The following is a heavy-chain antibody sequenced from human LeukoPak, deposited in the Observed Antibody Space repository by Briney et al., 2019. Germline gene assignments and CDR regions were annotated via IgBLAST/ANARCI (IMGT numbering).Heavy chain of an antibody. D-gene: IGHD3-10*01. Sequence: WETLSLTCAVAGWPFRGYYWSWIRQPPGKGREWIGYIYYGGSTDYNPSLKSRVTISVDTSKNHFSLKLASVTAADTPVYYCPRLSLSGSGTSNWFDPWGQGTPVTVSP. V-gene: IGHV4-59*08. CDR2: IYYGGST. CDR3: PRLSLSGSGTSNWFDP. J-gene: IGHJ5*02. CDR1: GWPFRGYY.